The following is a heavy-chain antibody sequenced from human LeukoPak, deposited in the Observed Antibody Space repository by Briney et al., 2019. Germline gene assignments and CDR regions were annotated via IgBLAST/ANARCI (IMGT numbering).Heavy chain of an antibody. CDR3: ARDESYSSDY. V-gene: IGHV3-7*05. CDR1: GFTFSNYW. CDR2: IKHDGSVK. J-gene: IGHJ4*02. Sequence: GGSLRLSCAASGFTFSNYWMHWVRQAPGKGLEWVANIKHDGSVKYYVDSVKGRFTISRDNAKNSLYLQMNSLRAEDTAVYFCARDESYSSDYWGRGSLVTVSS. D-gene: IGHD6-13*01.